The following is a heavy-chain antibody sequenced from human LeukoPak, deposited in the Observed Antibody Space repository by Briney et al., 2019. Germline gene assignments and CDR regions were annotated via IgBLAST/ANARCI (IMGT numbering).Heavy chain of an antibody. CDR2: LSHTGNT. CDR3: AKDSAKKYDDY. D-gene: IGHD2/OR15-2a*01. Sequence: SETLSLTCNVSGGSFSGFYWSWIRQPPTEGLEWVGELSHTGNTNYNPSLKSRVTFSVDTSKRQFSLRLKSVTAADTAVYYCAKDSAKKYDDYWGQGTLVTVSS. V-gene: IGHV4-34*01. CDR1: GGSFSGFY. J-gene: IGHJ4*02.